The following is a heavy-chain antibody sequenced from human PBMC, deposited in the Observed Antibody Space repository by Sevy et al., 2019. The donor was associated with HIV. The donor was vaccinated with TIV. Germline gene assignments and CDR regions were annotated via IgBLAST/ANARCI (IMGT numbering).Heavy chain of an antibody. CDR2: IWYDGKNK. CDR1: GFTFNSYG. J-gene: IGHJ3*02. D-gene: IGHD2-8*02. CDR3: AKDRKVLLVVYAIPFDALDI. Sequence: GGSLRLSCAASGFTFNSYGMHWVRQAPGKGLEWVAVIWYDGKNKEYADSVKGRFTISRDNSKSTLYLQMNSLSAEDTAVYYCAKDRKVLLVVYAIPFDALDIWGQGTMVTVSS. V-gene: IGHV3-30*02.